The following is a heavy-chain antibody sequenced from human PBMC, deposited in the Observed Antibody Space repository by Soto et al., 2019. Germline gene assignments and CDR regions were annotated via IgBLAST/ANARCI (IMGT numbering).Heavy chain of an antibody. CDR1: GFSLSDYW. V-gene: IGHV3-7*01. Sequence: EVQLVESGGGLVQPGGSLRLSCAASGFSLSDYWMNWVRQAPGKGLEWVAIIKQDGSDRYYVDSVKGRFTISRDNAKNSLYLQMSGLRVEDTALYYCARGRGWLHDYWGQGTLVTVSS. J-gene: IGHJ4*02. CDR2: IKQDGSDR. CDR3: ARGRGWLHDY. D-gene: IGHD6-19*01.